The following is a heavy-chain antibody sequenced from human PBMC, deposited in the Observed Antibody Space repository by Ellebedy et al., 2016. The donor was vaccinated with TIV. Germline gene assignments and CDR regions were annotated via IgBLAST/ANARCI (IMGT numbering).Heavy chain of an antibody. CDR1: GYTFTSYY. D-gene: IGHD1-26*01. J-gene: IGHJ4*02. Sequence: AASVKVSCKASGYTFTSYYMHWVRQAPGQGLEWMGWISAYNGNTNYAQKLQGRVTMTTDTSTSTAYMELRSLRSDDTAVYYCARDEVSGSYQYYFDYWGQGTLVTVSS. V-gene: IGHV1-18*04. CDR2: ISAYNGNT. CDR3: ARDEVSGSYQYYFDY.